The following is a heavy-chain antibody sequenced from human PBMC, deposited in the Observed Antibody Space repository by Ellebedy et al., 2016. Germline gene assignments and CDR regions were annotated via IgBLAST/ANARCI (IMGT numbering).Heavy chain of an antibody. CDR1: GYTFTSYA. Sequence: ASVKVSXKASGYTFTSYAISWVRQAPGQGLEWMGWISAYSGNTKYAQKLQGRVTMTTDTSTSTAYMELRSLRSDDTAVYYCARGGTDYSSGWRGGYYFDYWGQGTLVTVSS. J-gene: IGHJ4*02. V-gene: IGHV1-18*01. D-gene: IGHD6-19*01. CDR2: ISAYSGNT. CDR3: ARGGTDYSSGWRGGYYFDY.